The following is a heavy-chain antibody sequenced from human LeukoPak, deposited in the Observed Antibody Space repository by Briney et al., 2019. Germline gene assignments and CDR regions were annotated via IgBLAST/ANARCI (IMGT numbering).Heavy chain of an antibody. CDR3: ARGGLITISGVVPGYMDV. V-gene: IGHV4-34*01. CDR1: GGSFSGYY. CDR2: INHSGST. Sequence: PSETLSLTCAVYGGSFSGYYWSWIRQPPGKGLEWIGEINHSGSTNYNPSLKSRVTISVDTSKNQFSLKLSSVTAADTAVYYCARGGLITISGVVPGYMDVWGKGTTVTVSS. D-gene: IGHD3-3*01. J-gene: IGHJ6*03.